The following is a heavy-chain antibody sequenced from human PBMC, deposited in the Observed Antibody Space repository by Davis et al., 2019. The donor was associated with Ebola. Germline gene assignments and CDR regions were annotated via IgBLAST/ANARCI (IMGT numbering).Heavy chain of an antibody. J-gene: IGHJ4*02. D-gene: IGHD6-13*01. CDR3: AKDRNADSSSWYQLYYFDY. CDR1: GFTFSNAW. CDR2: ISGSGGST. V-gene: IGHV3-23*01. Sequence: GESLKISCAASGFTFSNAWMSWVRQAPGKGLEWVSAISGSGGSTYYADSVKGRFTISRDNSKNTLFLQMNSLRAEDTAVYYCAKDRNADSSSWYQLYYFDYWGQGTLVTVSS.